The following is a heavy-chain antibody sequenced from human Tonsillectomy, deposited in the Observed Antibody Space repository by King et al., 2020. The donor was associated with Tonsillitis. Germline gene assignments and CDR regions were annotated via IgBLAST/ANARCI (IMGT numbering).Heavy chain of an antibody. CDR3: ARDKELYFDY. CDR1: GYTFNMYG. Sequence: QLVQSGSELKKPGASVKISCKASGYTFNMYGIDWVLQAPGQGLEWMGWINTKTGNPTYAQDFKGRFVFSLDTSVSTAYLQIDSLKAEDTAVYFCARDKELYFDYWGQGALVTVSA. CDR2: INTKTGNP. D-gene: IGHD1-7*01. J-gene: IGHJ4*01. V-gene: IGHV7-4-1*01.